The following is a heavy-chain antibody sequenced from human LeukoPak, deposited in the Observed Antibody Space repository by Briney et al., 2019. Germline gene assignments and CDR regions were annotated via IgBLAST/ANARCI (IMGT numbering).Heavy chain of an antibody. V-gene: IGHV4-59*01. D-gene: IGHD6-19*01. CDR3: AREGYSSGWFDY. J-gene: IGHJ4*02. CDR1: GGSISSYY. Sequence: PSETLSLTCTVSGGSISSYYWSWIRQPPGKGLEWIGYIYYSGSTNYNPSLKSRVTISVDTSKNQFSLKLSSVTAADTAVYYCAREGYSSGWFDYWDQGTLVTVSS. CDR2: IYYSGST.